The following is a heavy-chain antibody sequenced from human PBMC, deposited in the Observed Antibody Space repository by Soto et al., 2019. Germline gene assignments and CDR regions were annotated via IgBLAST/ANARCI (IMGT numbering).Heavy chain of an antibody. CDR1: GFTFSSYA. V-gene: IGHV3-30-3*01. CDR2: ISYDGSNK. J-gene: IGHJ4*02. D-gene: IGHD1-20*01. CDR3: ARERPLYNWNDRFPPFDN. Sequence: PGGSLRLSCSASGFTFSSYAMHWVRQAPGKGLEWVAVISYDGSNKYYADSVKGRFTISRDNSKNTLYLQMNSLRAEDTAVYYCARERPLYNWNDRFPPFDNWCQGTLVTV.